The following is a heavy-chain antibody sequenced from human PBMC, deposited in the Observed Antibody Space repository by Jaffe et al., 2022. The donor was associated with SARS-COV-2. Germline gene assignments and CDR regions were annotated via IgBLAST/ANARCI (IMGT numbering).Heavy chain of an antibody. D-gene: IGHD4-17*01. CDR2: IYTSGST. V-gene: IGHV4-61*02. CDR3: ARDSDDYGDYGAFDI. CDR1: GGSISSGSYY. J-gene: IGHJ3*02. Sequence: QVQLQESGPGLVKPSQTLSLTCTVSGGSISSGSYYWSWIRQPAGKGLEWIGRIYTSGSTNYNPSLKSRVTISVDTSKNQFSLKLSSVTAADTAVYYCARDSDDYGDYGAFDIWGQGTMVTVSS.